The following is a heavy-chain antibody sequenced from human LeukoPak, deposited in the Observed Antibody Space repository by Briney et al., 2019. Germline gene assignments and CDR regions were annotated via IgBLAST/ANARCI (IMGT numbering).Heavy chain of an antibody. J-gene: IGHJ4*02. V-gene: IGHV3-21*01. D-gene: IGHD3-22*01. CDR2: ISSGSSYI. Sequence: AGGSLRLSCAASGFTFSSYSMNWVRQAPGKGLEWVSSISSGSSYIYYADSVKGRFTISRDNAKNSLYLQMNSLRAEDTAVYYCARDTYYYYYDSSGRPLYYFDYWGQGTLVTVSS. CDR1: GFTFSSYS. CDR3: ARDTYYYYYDSSGRPLYYFDY.